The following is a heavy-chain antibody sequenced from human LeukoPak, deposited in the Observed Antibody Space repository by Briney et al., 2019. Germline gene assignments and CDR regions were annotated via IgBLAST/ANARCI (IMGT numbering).Heavy chain of an antibody. Sequence: SETLSLTCAVYGGSFSGYYWSWIRQPPGKGLEWIGEINHSGSTNYNPSLKSRVTISLDTSKNQFSLKLSSVTAADTAVYYCARDYKVLKGFVPREVGATGGWFDPWGQGTLVTVSS. CDR1: GGSFSGYY. CDR3: ARDYKVLKGFVPREVGATGGWFDP. V-gene: IGHV4-34*01. CDR2: INHSGST. J-gene: IGHJ5*02. D-gene: IGHD1-26*01.